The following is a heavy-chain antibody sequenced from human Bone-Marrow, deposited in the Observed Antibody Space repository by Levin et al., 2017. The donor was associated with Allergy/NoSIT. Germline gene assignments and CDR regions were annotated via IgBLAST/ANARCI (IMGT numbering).Heavy chain of an antibody. J-gene: IGHJ3*02. Sequence: ASVKVSCKASGYTFTGYYMHWVRQAPGQGLEWMGRINPNSGGTNYAQKFQGRVTMTRDTSISTADMELSSLRSDDTAVYYCARFGIAVAGTRGFDGFDTWGQGTMVTVSS. D-gene: IGHD6-19*01. CDR3: ARFGIAVAGTRGFDGFDT. CDR1: GYTFTGYY. CDR2: INPNSGGT. V-gene: IGHV1-2*06.